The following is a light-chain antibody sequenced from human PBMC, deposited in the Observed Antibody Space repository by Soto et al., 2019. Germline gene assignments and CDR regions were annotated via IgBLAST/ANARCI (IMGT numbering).Light chain of an antibody. CDR2: AAT. V-gene: IGKV1-12*01. CDR3: QQGHTFPLT. CDR1: QDISDW. J-gene: IGKJ4*01. Sequence: DIQMTQSPSSVSASVGDRVTITCRASQDISDWLAWHQQKPGKAPNLLIYAATTLHSGVPSRFSGSGSGTDFPLTISSLQPEDFATYYCQQGHTFPLTFGGGTKVEIK.